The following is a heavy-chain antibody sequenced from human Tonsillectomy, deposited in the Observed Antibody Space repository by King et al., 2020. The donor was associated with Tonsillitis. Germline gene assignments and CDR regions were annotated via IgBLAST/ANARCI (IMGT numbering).Heavy chain of an antibody. CDR1: GFTFSSYW. D-gene: IGHD3-3*01. CDR2: IKEDGSEK. J-gene: IGHJ5*02. V-gene: IGHV3-7*01. Sequence: DVQLVESGGGLVQPGGSLRLSCAASGFTFSSYWMSWVRQAPGKGLEWVANIKEDGSEKNYVDSVKGRFTISRDNAKNSLYLQMNSLRAEDTAVYYCARWTHKITYHDFWSRNGFDPWGQGTLVTVSS. CDR3: ARWTHKITYHDFWSRNGFDP.